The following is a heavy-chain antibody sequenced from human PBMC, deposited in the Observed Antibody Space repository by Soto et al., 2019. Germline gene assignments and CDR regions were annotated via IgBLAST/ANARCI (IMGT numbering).Heavy chain of an antibody. D-gene: IGHD2-21*01. V-gene: IGHV3-23*01. CDR3: ARAKAVVIAALDI. CDR1: GFMFNNSA. J-gene: IGHJ3*02. CDR2: VSDNGGSRGGT. Sequence: GGSLRLSCKASGFMFNNSAMTWVRQAPGQGLQWVTSVSDNGGSRGGTYYADSVKGRFTISRDNSKNTLYLQLDSLTGADTAVYYCARAKAVVIAALDIWGQGTMVTVSS.